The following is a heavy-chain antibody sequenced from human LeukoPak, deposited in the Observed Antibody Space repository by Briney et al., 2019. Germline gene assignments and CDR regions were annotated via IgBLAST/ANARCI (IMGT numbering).Heavy chain of an antibody. Sequence: PSETLSLTCTVSGGSISSYYWNWIRQTPGEGLEWIGYIYYTGSSNYNPSLKSRVTISLDTSKNQFSLKLSSVTAADTAVYYCVRFYPPVLGVAPDYWGQGTLVIVSS. J-gene: IGHJ4*02. CDR2: IYYTGSS. V-gene: IGHV4-59*01. CDR3: VRFYPPVLGVAPDY. D-gene: IGHD3-16*01. CDR1: GGSISSYY.